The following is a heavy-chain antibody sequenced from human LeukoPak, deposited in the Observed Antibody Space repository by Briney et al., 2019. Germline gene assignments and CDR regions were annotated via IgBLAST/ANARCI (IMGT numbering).Heavy chain of an antibody. CDR1: GFTFSTSG. J-gene: IGHJ6*02. Sequence: GGSLRLSCAASGFTFSTSGMHWVRQAPGKGLEWVAVIWFDGSNKHYADSVKGRFSISRDNSENTLYLQMNSLRAEDTAVYYCARDPSYCRSTNCYVGSPLYYYYPMDVWGQGTTVTVSS. CDR3: ARDPSYCRSTNCYVGSPLYYYYPMDV. CDR2: IWFDGSNK. D-gene: IGHD2-2*01. V-gene: IGHV3-33*01.